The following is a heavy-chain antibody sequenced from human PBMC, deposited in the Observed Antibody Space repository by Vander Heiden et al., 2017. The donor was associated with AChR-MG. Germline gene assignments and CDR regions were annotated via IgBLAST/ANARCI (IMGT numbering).Heavy chain of an antibody. CDR2: IYSGGST. D-gene: IGHD3-16*01. Sequence: EVQLVESGGGLIQPGGSLRLSCAASGFTVSSNYMSWVRQAPGKGLEWVSVIYSGGSTYYADSVKGRFTISRDNSKNTLYLQMNSLRAEDTAVYYCASTDYDYVWGSFYFDYWGQGTLVTVSS. CDR1: GFTVSSNY. V-gene: IGHV3-53*01. CDR3: ASTDYDYVWGSFYFDY. J-gene: IGHJ4*02.